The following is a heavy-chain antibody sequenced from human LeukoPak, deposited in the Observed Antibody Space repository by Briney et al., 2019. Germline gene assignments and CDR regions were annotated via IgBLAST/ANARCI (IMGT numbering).Heavy chain of an antibody. Sequence: TGGSLRLSCAASGFTFSSYWMSWVRQAPGKGLEWVANIKQDGSEKYYVDSVKGRFTISRDNAKNSLYLQMNSLRAEDTAVYYCARVGYCSSTSCYWYFDYWGQGTLVTVSS. CDR2: IKQDGSEK. CDR1: GFTFSSYW. D-gene: IGHD2-2*01. J-gene: IGHJ4*02. CDR3: ARVGYCSSTSCYWYFDY. V-gene: IGHV3-7*04.